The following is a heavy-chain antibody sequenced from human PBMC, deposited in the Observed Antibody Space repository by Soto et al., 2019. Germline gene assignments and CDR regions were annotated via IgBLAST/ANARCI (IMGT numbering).Heavy chain of an antibody. Sequence: GGSLRLSCAASGFTVNSHAMSWVRQAPGKGLEWVASISGSGDGTYYGDSVKGRFTISRDSSSSTLYLQMNNLRGEDTAVYFCTKSRRGILMVYGFGGMDVWGQGTTVTVSS. J-gene: IGHJ6*02. CDR3: TKSRRGILMVYGFGGMDV. V-gene: IGHV3-23*01. D-gene: IGHD2-8*01. CDR1: GFTVNSHA. CDR2: ISGSGDGT.